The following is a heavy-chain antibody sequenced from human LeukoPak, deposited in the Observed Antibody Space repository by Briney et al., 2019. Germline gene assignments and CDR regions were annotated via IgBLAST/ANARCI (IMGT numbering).Heavy chain of an antibody. V-gene: IGHV3-11*01. J-gene: IGHJ4*02. CDR3: ARGPVSSSGFFAY. Sequence: GGSLRLSCAASGFTFSDYHMSWIRQAPGKGLEWVSYIGSSGGTISYADSVKGRFTISRDNAKNSLYLQMNSLRAEDTAVYYCARGPVSSSGFFAYWGQGTLVTVSS. CDR1: GFTFSDYH. CDR2: IGSSGGTI. D-gene: IGHD6-19*01.